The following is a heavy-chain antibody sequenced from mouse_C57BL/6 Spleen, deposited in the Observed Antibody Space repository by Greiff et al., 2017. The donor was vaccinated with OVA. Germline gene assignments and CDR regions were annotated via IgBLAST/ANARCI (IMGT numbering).Heavy chain of an antibody. J-gene: IGHJ1*03. CDR1: GYTFTSYW. CDR3: AKDYSSSWYFDV. CDR2: IDPSDSYT. D-gene: IGHD2-12*01. V-gene: IGHV1-59*01. Sequence: VQLQQPGAELVRPGTSVKLSCKASGYTFTSYWMHWVKQRPGQGLEWIGVIDPSDSYTNYNQKFKGKATLTVDTSSSTAYMQLSSLTSEDSAVYYCAKDYSSSWYFDVWGTGTTVTVSS.